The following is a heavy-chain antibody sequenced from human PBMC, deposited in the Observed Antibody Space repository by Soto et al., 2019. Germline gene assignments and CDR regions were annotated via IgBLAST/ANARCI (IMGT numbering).Heavy chain of an antibody. CDR3: ATERGYCGGGSCNLGHFNY. J-gene: IGHJ4*02. D-gene: IGHD2-15*01. V-gene: IGHV3-33*01. CDR2: IWYDGSNK. CDR1: GLTFRSYG. Sequence: GGSLRLSCVVSGLTFRSYGMHWVRQAPGKGLEWVAVIWYDGSNKYYEDSVKGRFTISRDDSQNTLYLQMNSLRAEDTAVYYCATERGYCGGGSCNLGHFNYWGQGTLVTVAS.